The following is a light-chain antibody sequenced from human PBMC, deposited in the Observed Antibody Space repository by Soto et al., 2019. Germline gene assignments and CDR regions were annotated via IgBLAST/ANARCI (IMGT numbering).Light chain of an antibody. CDR2: DVY. J-gene: IGLJ1*01. V-gene: IGLV2-14*03. CDR3: NSYLSSTPFYV. CDR1: RTDVDGFDY. Sequence: QSALTQPAPVSGSPGESIAISCTGVRTDVDGFDYVSWYQQHPGQAPQLIIYDVYNRPSGGSHRFSGSKSGDTASLTISALQAEDVAYYYCNSYLSSTPFYVFGTPTKVTV.